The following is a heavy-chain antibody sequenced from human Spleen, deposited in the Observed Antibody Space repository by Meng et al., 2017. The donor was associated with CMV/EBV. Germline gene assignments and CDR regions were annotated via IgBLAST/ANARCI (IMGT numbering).Heavy chain of an antibody. J-gene: IGHJ5*02. Sequence: GGSLRLSCAASGSTFSDYYMSWIRQAPGKGLEWVSYISSSGSTIYYADSVKGRFTISRDNAKNSLYLQMNSLRAEDTAVYYCARRYCSSTSCFYNWFDPWGQGTLVTVSS. CDR3: ARRYCSSTSCFYNWFDP. CDR1: GSTFSDYY. V-gene: IGHV3-11*04. CDR2: ISSSGSTI. D-gene: IGHD2-2*01.